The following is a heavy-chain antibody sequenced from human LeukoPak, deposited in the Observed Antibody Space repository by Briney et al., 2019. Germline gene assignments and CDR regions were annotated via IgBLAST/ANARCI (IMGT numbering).Heavy chain of an antibody. CDR3: VKSVISGYDPN. V-gene: IGHV3-64D*06. J-gene: IGHJ4*02. Sequence: GGSLRLSCSASGFTFSSYAMHWVRQAPGKGLEYVSAISSNGGSTYYADSVKGRFTISRGNSKNTLYLQMSSLRAEDTAVYYCVKSVISGYDPNWGQGTLVTVSS. CDR2: ISSNGGST. D-gene: IGHD5-12*01. CDR1: GFTFSSYA.